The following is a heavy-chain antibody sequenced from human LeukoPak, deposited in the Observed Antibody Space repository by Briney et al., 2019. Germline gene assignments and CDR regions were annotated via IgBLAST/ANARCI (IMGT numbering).Heavy chain of an antibody. CDR2: IYPGDSDT. Sequence: GESLKISCKGSGYSFTSYWIGWVRQLPGKGLEWMGIIYPGDSDTRYSPSFQGQVTISADKSISTAYLQWSSLKASDTAMYYCARRGFVTMVRGVPLYYFDYWGQGTLVTVSS. V-gene: IGHV5-51*01. CDR3: ARRGFVTMVRGVPLYYFDY. D-gene: IGHD3-10*01. J-gene: IGHJ4*02. CDR1: GYSFTSYW.